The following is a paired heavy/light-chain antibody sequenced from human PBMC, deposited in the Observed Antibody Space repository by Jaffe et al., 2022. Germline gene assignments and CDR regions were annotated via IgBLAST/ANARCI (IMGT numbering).Heavy chain of an antibody. CDR2: IIPILGIA. D-gene: IGHD3-16*01. CDR1: GGTFSSYT. V-gene: IGHV1-69*02. Sequence: QVQLVQSGAEVKKPGSSVKVSCKASGGTFSSYTISWVRQAPGQGLEWMGRIIPILGIANYAQKFQGRVTITADKSTSTAYMELSSLRSEDTAVYYCAFLLEGGSYLVYWGQGTLVTVSS. J-gene: IGHJ4*02. CDR3: AFLLEGGSYLVY.
Light chain of an antibody. V-gene: IGLV4-60*03. CDR2: LEGSGSY. CDR3: ETWDSNTQV. J-gene: IGLJ2*01. CDR1: SGHSSYI. Sequence: QPVLTQSSSASASLGSSVKLTCTLSSGHSSYIIAWHQQQPGKAPRYLMKLEGSGSYNKGSGVPDRFSGSSSGADRYLTISNLQSEDEADYYCETWDSNTQVFGGGTKLTVL.